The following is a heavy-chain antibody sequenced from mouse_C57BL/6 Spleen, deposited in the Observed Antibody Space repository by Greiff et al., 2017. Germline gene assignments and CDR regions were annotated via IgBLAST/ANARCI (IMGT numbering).Heavy chain of an antibody. V-gene: IGHV1-72*01. CDR1: GYTFTSYW. J-gene: IGHJ2*01. CDR3: ASGNYGNYGGGYFDY. CDR2: IDPNSGGT. Sequence: QVQLQQPGAELVKPGASVKLSCKASGYTFTSYWMHWVKQRPGRGFEWIGRIDPNSGGTKYNEKFKSKDTLTVDKPSSTAYMQLSSLTSEDSAVYYCASGNYGNYGGGYFDYWGQGTTLTVSS. D-gene: IGHD2-1*01.